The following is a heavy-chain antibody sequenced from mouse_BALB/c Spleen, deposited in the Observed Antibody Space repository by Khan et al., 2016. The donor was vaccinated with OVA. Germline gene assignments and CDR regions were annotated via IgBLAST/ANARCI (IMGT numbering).Heavy chain of an antibody. D-gene: IGHD2-14*01. J-gene: IGHJ2*01. CDR1: GYTFTSYW. CDR3: ASYRYDYFDY. V-gene: IGHV1-87*01. Sequence: QVQLQQSGAELARPGASVKLSCKSSGYTFTSYWMQWVKQRPGQGLEWIGSIYPGAGDTRYSQKFKGKATLTADKSSSTAYMQLSSLASEDSAVYYCASYRYDYFDYWGQGTTLTVSS. CDR2: IYPGAGDT.